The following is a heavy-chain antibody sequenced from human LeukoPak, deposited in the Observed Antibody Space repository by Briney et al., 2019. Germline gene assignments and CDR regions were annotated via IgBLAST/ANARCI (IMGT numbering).Heavy chain of an antibody. D-gene: IGHD3-22*01. CDR1: EFSFKSYS. Sequence: GGSLRLSCAASEFSFKSYSFNWVRQAPGKGLEWVSSINKGSTHMYYADSVMGRFTASRDDAQSSLYLQMNSLSAEDTALYYCVRLRRNSDSSGYYYYYDSWGRGTQVTVSS. CDR2: INKGSTHM. J-gene: IGHJ4*02. V-gene: IGHV3-21*01. CDR3: VRLRRNSDSSGYYYYYDS.